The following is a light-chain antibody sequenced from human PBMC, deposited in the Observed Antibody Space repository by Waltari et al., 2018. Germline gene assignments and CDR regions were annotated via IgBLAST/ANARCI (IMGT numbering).Light chain of an antibody. CDR3: QAWDISTVV. V-gene: IGLV3-1*01. J-gene: IGLJ3*02. CDR2: QDN. CDR1: KLGDKY. Sequence: SYELSQPPAVSVSPGQTASIACSGDKLGDKYVCWYQQKPGQSPVLVLYQDNKRPSGIPERFSGSNSGNTATLTISGTQAMDEADYYCQAWDISTVVFGGGTKLTVL.